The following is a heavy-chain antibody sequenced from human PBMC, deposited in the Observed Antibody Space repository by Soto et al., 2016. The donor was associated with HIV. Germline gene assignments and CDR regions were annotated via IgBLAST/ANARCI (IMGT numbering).Heavy chain of an antibody. CDR2: INPRGGST. V-gene: IGHV1-46*01. CDR1: GYTLTTYF. J-gene: IGHJ5*02. Sequence: QVQLVQSGAEVKRPGASVKVSCKASGYTLTTYFMHWVRKAPGQGREWMGIINPRGGSTTYAQKFQGRVTMTRDTSTNTVYMELSSLRSEDTAVYYCARDVPVGRKPWFDPWGQGTLVTVSS. D-gene: IGHD2-2*01. CDR3: ARDVPVGRKPWFDP.